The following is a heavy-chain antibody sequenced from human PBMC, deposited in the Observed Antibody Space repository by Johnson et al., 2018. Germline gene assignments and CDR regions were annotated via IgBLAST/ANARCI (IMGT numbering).Heavy chain of an antibody. V-gene: IGHV3-30*03. Sequence: QVQLVESGGGGVQPGRSLRLSCAASGFTFSRYDLQWVRQAPGKGLEWVAITAYDGSSDYYADSVKGRFTISRDNAKNSLYLQMNSLGAEDTAGYYCASDLSPSYTWTFFDAFDLWDQGTMVTVSS. CDR3: ASDLSPSYTWTFFDAFDL. CDR1: GFTFSRYD. J-gene: IGHJ3*01. D-gene: IGHD2/OR15-2a*01. CDR2: TAYDGSSD.